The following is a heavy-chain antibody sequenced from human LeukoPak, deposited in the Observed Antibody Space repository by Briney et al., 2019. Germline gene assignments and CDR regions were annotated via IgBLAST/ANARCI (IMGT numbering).Heavy chain of an antibody. Sequence: PSETLSLTCAVYGGSFSGYYWSWIRQPPGKGLEWIGEINHSGSTNYNPSLKSRVTISVDTSKNQFSLKLSSVTAADTAVYYCARERGAWFVHYYYYYGMDVWGQGTTVTVSS. CDR1: GGSFSGYY. CDR2: INHSGST. CDR3: ARERGAWFVHYYYYYGMDV. J-gene: IGHJ6*02. D-gene: IGHD3-10*01. V-gene: IGHV4-34*01.